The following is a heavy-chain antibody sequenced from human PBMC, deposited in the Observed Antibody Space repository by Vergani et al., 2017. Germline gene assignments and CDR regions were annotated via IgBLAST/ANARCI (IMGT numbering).Heavy chain of an antibody. Sequence: QVQLQESGPGLVKPPGTLSLPCAVSGGSISSSNWWSWVRQPPGKGLEWIGEIHHSGSTNYNPSLKSRVTISVDKSKNQFSLKLSSVTAADTAVYYCARGYSSYYYGSGRWFDPWGQGTLVTVSS. V-gene: IGHV4-4*03. J-gene: IGHJ5*02. CDR3: ARGYSSYYYGSGRWFDP. CDR2: IHHSGST. CDR1: GGSISSSNW. D-gene: IGHD3-10*01.